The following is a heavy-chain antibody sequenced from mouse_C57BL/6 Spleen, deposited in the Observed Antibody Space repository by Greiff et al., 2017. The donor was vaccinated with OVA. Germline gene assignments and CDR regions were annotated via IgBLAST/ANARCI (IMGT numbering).Heavy chain of an antibody. J-gene: IGHJ2*01. V-gene: IGHV1-58*01. Sequence: EVKLQESGAELVRPGSSVKMSCKTSGYTFTSYGINWVKQRPGQGLEWIGYIYIGNGYTEYNEKFKGKATLTSDTSSSTAYMQLSSLTSEDSAIYFCARSPHYYGSSYDYFDYWGQGTTLTVSS. D-gene: IGHD1-1*01. CDR1: GYTFTSYG. CDR3: ARSPHYYGSSYDYFDY. CDR2: IYIGNGYT.